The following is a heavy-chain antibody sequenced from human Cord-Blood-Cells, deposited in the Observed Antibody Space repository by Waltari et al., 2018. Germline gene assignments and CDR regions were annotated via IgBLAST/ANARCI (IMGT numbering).Heavy chain of an antibody. CDR2: IIPIFGTA. D-gene: IGHD2-15*01. CDR1: GGTFSSYA. J-gene: IGHJ6*02. CDR3: ARAPYCSGGSCYYYYYYGMDV. V-gene: IGHV1-69*12. Sequence: QVQLVQSGAEVKKPGSSVKVPCKASGGTFSSYAISWVRPATGNGLAWMGGIIPIFGTANYEEKFQGRVTITADESTSTAYMELSSLRSEDTAVYYCARAPYCSGGSCYYYYYYGMDVWGQGTTVTVSS.